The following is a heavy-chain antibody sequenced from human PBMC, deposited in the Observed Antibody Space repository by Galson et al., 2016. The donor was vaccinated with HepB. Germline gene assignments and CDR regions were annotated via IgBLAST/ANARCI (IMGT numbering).Heavy chain of an antibody. CDR1: GFSFSSYS. V-gene: IGHV3-21*01. CDR2: ISRTSSYK. CDR3: ARDTKDVWP. J-gene: IGHJ5*02. Sequence: SLRLSCAASGFSFSSYSMNWVRQAPGKGLEWVSTISRTSSYKHYADSVKGRFTISRDNAKNSLFLQMNSLTVEGTAGYYCARDTKDVWPWGQGGLVTVSS. D-gene: IGHD3-3*01.